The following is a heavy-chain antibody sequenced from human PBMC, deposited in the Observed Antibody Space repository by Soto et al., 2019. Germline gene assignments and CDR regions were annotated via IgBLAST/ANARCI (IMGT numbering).Heavy chain of an antibody. CDR1: GFTFSSYS. CDR3: ARDEGYSGYEGDY. D-gene: IGHD5-12*01. CDR2: ISSSSSTI. V-gene: IGHV3-48*01. J-gene: IGHJ4*02. Sequence: GGSLRLSCAASGFTFSSYSMNWVRQAPGKGLEWVSYISSSSSTIYYADSVKGRFTISRDKAKNSLYLQMNSLRAEDTAVYYCARDEGYSGYEGDYWGQGTLVTVSS.